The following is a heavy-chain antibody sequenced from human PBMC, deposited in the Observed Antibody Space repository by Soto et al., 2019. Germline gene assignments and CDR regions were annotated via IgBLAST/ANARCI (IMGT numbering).Heavy chain of an antibody. J-gene: IGHJ6*02. CDR2: ISAYNGNT. Sequence: QVQLVQSGAEVKKPGASVKVSCKASGYTFTSYGISWVRQAPGQGLEWMGWISAYNGNTNYAQKLQGRVTMTTDTSTSTAYMELRSLRSDDTAVYYCAXXXXXXXSSWYYYYGMDVWGQGTTVTVSS. CDR3: AXXXXXXXSSWYYYYGMDV. V-gene: IGHV1-18*04. CDR1: GYTFTSYG. D-gene: IGHD6-13*01.